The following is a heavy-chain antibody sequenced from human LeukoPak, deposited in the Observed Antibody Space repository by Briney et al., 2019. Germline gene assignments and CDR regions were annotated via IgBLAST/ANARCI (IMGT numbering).Heavy chain of an antibody. V-gene: IGHV3-23*01. CDR3: AKSRSGDSPQYYFDY. J-gene: IGHJ4*02. D-gene: IGHD3-3*01. CDR1: GFTFSSYA. CDR2: ISGSGGST. Sequence: GGSLRLSCAASGFTFSSYAMSWVRQTPGKGLEWVSAISGSGGSTYYADSVKGRFTISRDNSKNTLYLQMNSLRAEDTAVYYCAKSRSGDSPQYYFDYWGQGTLVTVSS.